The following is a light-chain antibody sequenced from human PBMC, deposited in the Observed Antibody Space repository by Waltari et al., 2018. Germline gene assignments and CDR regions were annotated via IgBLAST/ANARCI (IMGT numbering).Light chain of an antibody. Sequence: IQMTQSPSSLSASVGYTVTITCPPSQDIDNYLAWYQQKPGNGPKLLIYGASTLKSGVPSRFSGSGSGTDFTLTISRLQPEDVATYYCQKYHSAPLTFGGGTKVEIK. J-gene: IGKJ4*01. CDR1: QDIDNY. CDR3: QKYHSAPLT. V-gene: IGKV1-27*01. CDR2: GAS.